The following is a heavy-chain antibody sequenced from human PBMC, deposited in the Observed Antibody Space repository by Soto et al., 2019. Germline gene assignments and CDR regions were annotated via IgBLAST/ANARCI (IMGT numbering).Heavy chain of an antibody. V-gene: IGHV3-9*01. CDR2: ISWNSGSI. D-gene: IGHD2-2*02. CDR3: AKDHCSSTSCYTSAFDI. Sequence: GGSLRLSCAASGFTFDDYAMDWVRQAPGKGLEWVSGISWNSGSIGYADSVKGRFTISRANAKNSLYLQMNSLRAEDTALYYCAKDHCSSTSCYTSAFDIWGQGTMVTVSS. J-gene: IGHJ3*02. CDR1: GFTFDDYA.